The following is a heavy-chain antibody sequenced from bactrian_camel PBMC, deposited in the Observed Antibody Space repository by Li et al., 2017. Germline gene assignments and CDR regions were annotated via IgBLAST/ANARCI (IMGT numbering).Heavy chain of an antibody. V-gene: IGHV3S40*01. Sequence: VQLVESGGGLVQPGGSLRVSCVGTGFIFGDYTITWVRQAPGKALEWISDINSSGGNRNYADSVKGRFISSRDNARNTVYLQMNNLRPEDTAMYYCVTSISGTWAGPNRWGRGTQVTVS. D-gene: IGHD1*01. CDR1: GFIFGDYT. CDR2: INSSGGNR. J-gene: IGHJ4*01. CDR3: VTSISGTWAGPNR.